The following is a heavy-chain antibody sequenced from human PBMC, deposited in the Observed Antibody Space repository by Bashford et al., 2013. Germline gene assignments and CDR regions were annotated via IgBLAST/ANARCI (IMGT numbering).Heavy chain of an antibody. Sequence: SVKVSCKASGGTFSSYAISWVRQAPGQGLEWMGGIIPIFGTANYAQKFQGRVTITADESTNTAYMELRSLRSEDTAVYFCARGGRGRYMDVWGKGTTVTVSS. V-gene: IGHV1-69*13. J-gene: IGHJ6*03. CDR3: ARGGRGRYMDV. CDR2: IIPIFGTA. CDR1: GGTFSSYA.